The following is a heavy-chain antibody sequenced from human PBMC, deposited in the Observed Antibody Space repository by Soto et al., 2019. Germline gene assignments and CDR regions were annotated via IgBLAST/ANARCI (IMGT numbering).Heavy chain of an antibody. Sequence: SETLSLTCAVYGGSFSCYYWSWIRQPPGKGLEWIGEINHSGSTNYNPSLKSRVTISVDTSKNQFSLKLSSVTAADTAVYYCARGPNYYDSSGYDYWGQGTLVTVSS. J-gene: IGHJ4*02. CDR3: ARGPNYYDSSGYDY. V-gene: IGHV4-34*01. CDR2: INHSGST. CDR1: GGSFSCYY. D-gene: IGHD3-22*01.